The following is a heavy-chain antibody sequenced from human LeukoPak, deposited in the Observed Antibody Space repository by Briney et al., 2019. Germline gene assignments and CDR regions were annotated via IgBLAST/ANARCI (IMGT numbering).Heavy chain of an antibody. V-gene: IGHV5-51*01. CDR2: IYPRDSDT. D-gene: IGHD1-26*01. CDR1: GYSFTTYW. Sequence: GESLKISCKGSGYSFTTYWIAWVRQMPGKGLEWMGIIYPRDSDTTYSPSFQGQVTISADKSINTAYLQWSSLKASDTAMYYCARRDSGSYSVHPYFDYWGQGTLVTVSS. CDR3: ARRDSGSYSVHPYFDY. J-gene: IGHJ4*02.